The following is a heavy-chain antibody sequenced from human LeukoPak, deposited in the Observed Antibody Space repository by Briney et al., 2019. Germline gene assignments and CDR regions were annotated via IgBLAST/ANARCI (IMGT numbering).Heavy chain of an antibody. D-gene: IGHD2-21*02. J-gene: IGHJ4*02. CDR1: GYTLTNYG. Sequence: ASVKVSCKASGYTLTNYGISWVRQAPGKGLEWMGWISAYYGNPNYAQKLQGRVTMTTDTSTSTAYMELRSLRSDDTAVYYCARPYCGDDCHVDSWGQGTLVTVSS. CDR3: ARPYCGDDCHVDS. V-gene: IGHV1-18*01. CDR2: ISAYYGNP.